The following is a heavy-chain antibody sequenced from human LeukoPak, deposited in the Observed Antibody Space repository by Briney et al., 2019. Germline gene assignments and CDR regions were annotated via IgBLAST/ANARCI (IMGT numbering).Heavy chain of an antibody. CDR1: GDTFSTYA. J-gene: IGHJ4*02. D-gene: IGHD3-22*01. CDR3: ATDMYYDSSGGNLRY. Sequence: GASVKVSCKASGDTFSTYAISWVRQAPGQGLEWMGWISAYNGNTNYAQKLQGRVTMTTDTSTSTAYMELRSLRSDDTAIYYCATDMYYDSSGGNLRYWGQGTLVTVSS. V-gene: IGHV1-18*01. CDR2: ISAYNGNT.